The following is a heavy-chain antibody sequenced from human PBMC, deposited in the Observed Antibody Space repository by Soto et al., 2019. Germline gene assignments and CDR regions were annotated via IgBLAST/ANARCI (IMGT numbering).Heavy chain of an antibody. CDR1: GFTFSSYG. Sequence: EVQLVESGGGLVQPGGSLRLSCAASGFTFSSYGMNWVRQAPGKGLEWVSYISSSSTTIYYADSVKGRFTIFRDNAKNSLYLQLNSPRDEDTAVYYCARSPYYYDSSKYYGYWGQGTLVTVSS. V-gene: IGHV3-48*02. CDR3: ARSPYYYDSSKYYGY. D-gene: IGHD3-22*01. CDR2: ISSSSTTI. J-gene: IGHJ4*02.